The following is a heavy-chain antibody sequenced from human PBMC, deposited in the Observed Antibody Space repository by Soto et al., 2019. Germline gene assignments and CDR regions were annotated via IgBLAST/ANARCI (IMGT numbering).Heavy chain of an antibody. CDR1: GFSFSNYG. D-gene: IGHD3-10*01. CDR2: IWYDGSNK. J-gene: IGHJ6*02. V-gene: IGHV3-33*01. CDR3: ASSRGSREKDPHGMDV. Sequence: GGSLRLSCVASGFSFSNYGMHWVRQAPGKGLEWVAVIWYDGSNKYYADSVKGRFTISRDNSKNTLSLQMNSLRAEDTAVYYCASSRGSREKDPHGMDVWGQGTTVTVSS.